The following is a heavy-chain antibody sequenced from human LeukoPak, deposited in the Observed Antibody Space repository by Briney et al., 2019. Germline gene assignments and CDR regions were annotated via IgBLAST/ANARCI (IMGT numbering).Heavy chain of an antibody. Sequence: GGSLRLSCAASGFTFSSYEMNWVRQAPGKGLEWVSSISSSGRTMYYADSVKGRFTISRDNAKNSLYLQMNSLRAEDTAVYYCAELGITMIGGVWGKGTTVTISS. CDR1: GFTFSSYE. CDR3: AELGITMIGGV. CDR2: ISSSGRTM. D-gene: IGHD3-10*02. V-gene: IGHV3-48*03. J-gene: IGHJ6*04.